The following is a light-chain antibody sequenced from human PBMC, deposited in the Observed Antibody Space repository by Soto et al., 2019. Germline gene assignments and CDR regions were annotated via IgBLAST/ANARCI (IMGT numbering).Light chain of an antibody. V-gene: IGKV1-39*01. CDR3: QQSYSTPFP. CDR1: QSISNY. Sequence: DLQMTQSPSSLSASVGDSVTITCRASQSISNYLNWYQQKPGKAPKLLVYAASSLQSGVPSRFSGSGSGTDFPLTISSLQPEDFATYYCQQSYSTPFPFGPGTKVDI. J-gene: IGKJ3*01. CDR2: AAS.